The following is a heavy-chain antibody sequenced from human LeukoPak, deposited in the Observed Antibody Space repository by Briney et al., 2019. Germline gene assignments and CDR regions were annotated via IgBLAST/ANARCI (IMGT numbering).Heavy chain of an antibody. CDR1: GFTVSSNY. Sequence: GGSLRLSCAASGFTVSSNYVSWIRQAPGKGLEWVSYISSSSSYTNYADSVKGRFTISRDNAKNSLYLQMNSLRAEDTAVYYCARGYSGYDTFDYWGQGTLVTVSS. V-gene: IGHV3-11*05. D-gene: IGHD5-12*01. J-gene: IGHJ4*02. CDR2: ISSSSSYT. CDR3: ARGYSGYDTFDY.